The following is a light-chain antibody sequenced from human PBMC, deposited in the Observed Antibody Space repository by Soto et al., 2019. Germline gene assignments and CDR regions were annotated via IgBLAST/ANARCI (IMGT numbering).Light chain of an antibody. Sequence: EIVLTQSPATLSLSPGERATLSCRASQSVSSYLAWYQQKPGQAPRLLIYDASNRATGIPARFSGSGSGTDFTHTISSLEPEDFAVYYCQQRSNWPPAITFGQRTRLEIK. J-gene: IGKJ5*01. CDR2: DAS. CDR1: QSVSSY. CDR3: QQRSNWPPAIT. V-gene: IGKV3-11*01.